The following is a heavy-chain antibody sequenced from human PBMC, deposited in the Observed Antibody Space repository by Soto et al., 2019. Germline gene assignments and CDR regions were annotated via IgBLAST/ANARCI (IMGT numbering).Heavy chain of an antibody. CDR2: ISGSGGST. V-gene: IGHV3-23*01. Sequence: GGSLRLSWAASGFTFSSYAMSWVLQAPGKGLEWVSAISGSGGSTYYADSVKGRFTISRDNSKNTLYLQMNSLRAEDTAVYYCAKDSSQDIVVVPAAGPVAFDIWGQGTMVTVSS. CDR1: GFTFSSYA. CDR3: AKDSSQDIVVVPAAGPVAFDI. J-gene: IGHJ3*02. D-gene: IGHD2-2*01.